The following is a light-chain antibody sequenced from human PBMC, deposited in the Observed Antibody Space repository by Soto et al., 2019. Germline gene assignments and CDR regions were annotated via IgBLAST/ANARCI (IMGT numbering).Light chain of an antibody. Sequence: DVVMTQSPLSLPVTLGQPASISCRSSQSLVFSDGNTYLNWFQQRPGQSPRRLIYQVSNRDSGVPDRFSGSGSGTDFTLKISRVEAEDVWVYYCIQGTHSPPGTFGQGTKVEIK. CDR1: QSLVFSDGNTY. V-gene: IGKV2-30*01. CDR3: IQGTHSPPGT. J-gene: IGKJ1*01. CDR2: QVS.